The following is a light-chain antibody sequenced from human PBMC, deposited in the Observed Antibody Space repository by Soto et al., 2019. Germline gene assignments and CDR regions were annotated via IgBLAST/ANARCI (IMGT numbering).Light chain of an antibody. CDR1: QSVTSGY. V-gene: IGKV3-20*01. Sequence: EIVLTQSPGTLSLSPGERATLSCRASQSVTSGYFAWYQHKHGQAPRLLIYAAPDRATGIPDRFIGGVSVTNFTLTITRMEPEDFAVYYCQHYGPSPAYTFGQGTKLEL. CDR2: AAP. J-gene: IGKJ2*01. CDR3: QHYGPSPAYT.